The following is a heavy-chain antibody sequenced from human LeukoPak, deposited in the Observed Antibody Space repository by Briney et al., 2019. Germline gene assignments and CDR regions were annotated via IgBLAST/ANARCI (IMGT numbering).Heavy chain of an antibody. Sequence: GGSLRVSCAASGFTFGAYTMNWVRQAPGKGLEWVTCIFSRSESILYADSVKGRFTISRDNAKNSLYLQMDSLRAEDTAVYYCARDFLHSSTSRPFDYWGQGTLVTVSS. CDR3: ARDFLHSSTSRPFDY. V-gene: IGHV3-21*01. CDR2: IFSRSESI. J-gene: IGHJ4*02. D-gene: IGHD2-2*01. CDR1: GFTFGAYT.